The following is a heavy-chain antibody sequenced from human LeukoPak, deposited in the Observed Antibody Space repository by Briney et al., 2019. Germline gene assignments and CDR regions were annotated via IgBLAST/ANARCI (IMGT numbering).Heavy chain of an antibody. CDR1: GFTFSSYD. CDR3: ARRPGLERYYFDY. D-gene: IGHD1-1*01. V-gene: IGHV3-23*01. Sequence: GGSLRLSCAASGFTFSSYDMRWVRQPPGKGLQWVSTISGSGGSTYYADSVKGRFTISRDNSKNTLYLQMNSLRAEDTAVYYCARRPGLERYYFDYWGQGSLVTVSS. CDR2: ISGSGGST. J-gene: IGHJ4*02.